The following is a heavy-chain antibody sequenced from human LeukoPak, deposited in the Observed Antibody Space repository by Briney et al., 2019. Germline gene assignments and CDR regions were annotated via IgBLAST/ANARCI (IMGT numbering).Heavy chain of an antibody. CDR3: ARQTYGRAGAFDI. J-gene: IGHJ3*02. CDR2: IYYSGST. CDR1: GGSISSSSYY. Sequence: SETLSLTCTVSGGSISSSSYYWGWIRQPPGKGLEWIGSIYYSGSTYYNPSLKSRVTISVDTSKNQFSLKLSSVTAADTAVCYCARQTYGRAGAFDIWGQGTMVTVSS. V-gene: IGHV4-39*01. D-gene: IGHD4-17*01.